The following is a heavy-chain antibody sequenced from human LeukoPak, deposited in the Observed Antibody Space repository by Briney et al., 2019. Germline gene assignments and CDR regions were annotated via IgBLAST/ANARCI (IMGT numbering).Heavy chain of an antibody. Sequence: GGSLRLSCTASGFTFSSHWMHWFRQVPGKGLVWVSRIKSDGSSLSYADSVKGRFTISRDNAKNSLYLQMNSLRAEDTAVYYCARDRHRVFDYWGQGTLVTVSS. J-gene: IGHJ4*02. CDR3: ARDRHRVFDY. V-gene: IGHV3-74*01. CDR1: GFTFSSHW. CDR2: IKSDGSSL.